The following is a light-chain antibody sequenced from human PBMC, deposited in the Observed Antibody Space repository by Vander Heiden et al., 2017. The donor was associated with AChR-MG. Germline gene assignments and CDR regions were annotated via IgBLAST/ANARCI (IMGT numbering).Light chain of an antibody. Sequence: QSALTQPRTVSGSPGQSVPIYCTGTSSDVGGYNSSSGYQQHPGKAPQLMIYDVSRRPSGVPDRFSVSKSGNTASLTISGLQAEEEADYYCCSYAGSYTYVFGTGTKVTVL. CDR3: CSYAGSYTYV. V-gene: IGLV2-11*01. CDR1: SSDVGGYNS. J-gene: IGLJ1*01. CDR2: DVS.